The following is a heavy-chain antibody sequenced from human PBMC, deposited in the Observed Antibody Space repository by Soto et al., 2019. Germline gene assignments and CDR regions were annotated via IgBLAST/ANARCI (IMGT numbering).Heavy chain of an antibody. CDR2: IHHSGTT. D-gene: IGHD4-17*01. CDR1: GGSVSSGGYS. CDR3: ARRGGGHYLFDS. Sequence: SETLSLTCTVSGGSVSSGGYSWTWIRQPPGKGLEWIGYIHHSGTTNYNPSVTSRVTISVDTSKNQFSLKLNSVTAADTAVYYCARRGGGHYLFDSWGQGILVTVSS. J-gene: IGHJ4*02. V-gene: IGHV4-61*08.